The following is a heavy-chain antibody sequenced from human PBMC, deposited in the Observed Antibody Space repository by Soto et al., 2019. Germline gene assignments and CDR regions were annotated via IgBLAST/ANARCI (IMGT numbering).Heavy chain of an antibody. V-gene: IGHV1-18*04. CDR1: GYTLTSYG. J-gene: IGHJ5*02. D-gene: IGHD6-19*01. CDR3: ARDQRQVTGWYSVAA. Sequence: QVQLVQSGAEVKRPGASVMLACKASGYTLTSYGISWVRQAPGQGLEWMGWISTYTGYTNYARKTQGRVTLTTDTSTTTSHMVLRRLSCDDPAVRYWARDQRQVTGWYSVAAWGQGTLVIVSS. CDR2: ISTYTGYT.